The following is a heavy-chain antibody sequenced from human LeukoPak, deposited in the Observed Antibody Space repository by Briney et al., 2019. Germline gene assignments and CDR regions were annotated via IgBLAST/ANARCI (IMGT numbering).Heavy chain of an antibody. Sequence: PGGSLRLSCAASGFTFSSYSMNWGRQAPGKGLEWVSSISSSSSYIYYADSVKGRFTISRDNAKNSLYLQMNSLRAEDTAVYYCARALPYYDFWSGSTCFDYWGQGTLVTVSS. V-gene: IGHV3-21*01. CDR3: ARALPYYDFWSGSTCFDY. CDR1: GFTFSSYS. D-gene: IGHD3-3*01. CDR2: ISSSSSYI. J-gene: IGHJ4*02.